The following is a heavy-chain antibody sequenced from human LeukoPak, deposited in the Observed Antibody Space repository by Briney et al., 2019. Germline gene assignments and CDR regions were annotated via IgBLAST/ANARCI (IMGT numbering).Heavy chain of an antibody. CDR2: IIPILGIA. CDR3: ARVNSSSSACHY. J-gene: IGHJ4*02. D-gene: IGHD6-6*01. Sequence: ASVKVSCKASGGTFSSYAISWVRQAPGQGLEWMGRIIPILGIANYARKFQGRVTITADKSTSTAYMELSSLRSEDTAVYYCARVNSSSSACHYWGQGTLVTVSS. V-gene: IGHV1-69*04. CDR1: GGTFSSYA.